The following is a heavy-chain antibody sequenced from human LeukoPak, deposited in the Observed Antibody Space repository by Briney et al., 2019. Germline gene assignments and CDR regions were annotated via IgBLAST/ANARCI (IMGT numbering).Heavy chain of an antibody. J-gene: IGHJ6*02. CDR3: ARGPHSRANYYYYGMDV. V-gene: IGHV1-46*01. CDR1: GYTFTSYY. CDR2: INPSGGST. Sequence: ASVKVSCKASGYTFTSYYMHWVRQAPGQGLEWMGIINPSGGSTSYAQKFQGRVTMTRDTSTSTVYMELSSLRSEDTAVYYCARGPHSRANYYYYGMDVWGQGTTVTVSS.